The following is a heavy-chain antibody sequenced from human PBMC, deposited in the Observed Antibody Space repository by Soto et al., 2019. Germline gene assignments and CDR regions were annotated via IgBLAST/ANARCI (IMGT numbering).Heavy chain of an antibody. V-gene: IGHV3-11*06. CDR1: GFTFSDYY. CDR2: ISSSSSYT. Sequence: QVQLVESGGGLVKPGGSLRLSCAASGFTFSDYYMSWIRQAPGKGLEWVSYISSSSSYTNYADSVKGRFTISRDNAKNSLYLQMNSLSAEDTAVYYCAGGYDFWSCDTEYYFDYWGQGTLVTVSS. D-gene: IGHD3-3*01. J-gene: IGHJ4*02. CDR3: AGGYDFWSCDTEYYFDY.